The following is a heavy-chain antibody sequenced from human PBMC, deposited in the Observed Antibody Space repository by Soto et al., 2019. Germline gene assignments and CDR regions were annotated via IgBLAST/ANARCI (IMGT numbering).Heavy chain of an antibody. CDR1: GGSISSGGYY. V-gene: IGHV4-31*03. CDR3: ARGIGYDFLTGRRCFDY. J-gene: IGHJ4*02. Sequence: SETLSLTCTVSGGSISSGGYYWSWIRQHPGKGLEWIGYIYYSGSTYYNPSLKSRVTISVDTSKNQFSLKLSSVTAADTAVYYCARGIGYDFLTGRRCFDYSGQGTLDIGSS. CDR2: IYYSGST. D-gene: IGHD3-9*01.